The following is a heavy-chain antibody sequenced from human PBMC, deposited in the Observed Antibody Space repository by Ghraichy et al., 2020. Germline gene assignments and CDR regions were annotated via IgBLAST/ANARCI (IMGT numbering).Heavy chain of an antibody. J-gene: IGHJ5*02. CDR1: GFTFNCYT. CDR3: VRGTGDRTNWFDP. CDR2: ISSDSSHY. D-gene: IGHD7-27*01. Sequence: GGSLRLSCAASGFTFNCYTMHWVRQAPGKGLEWVALISSDSSHYYYTDSVEGRFTISRDNSNNTVHLQMNSLRVDDTAVYYCVRGTGDRTNWFDPWGHGAPVAVSS. V-gene: IGHV3-30-3*01.